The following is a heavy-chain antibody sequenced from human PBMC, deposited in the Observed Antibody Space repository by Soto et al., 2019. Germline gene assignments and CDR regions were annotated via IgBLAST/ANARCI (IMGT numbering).Heavy chain of an antibody. J-gene: IGHJ3*02. V-gene: IGHV6-1*01. CDR1: GDSVSSDSVA. CDR2: TYYRSKWYL. CDR3: ARWAHEGGAFDI. Sequence: PSQTLSLTCGISGDSVSSDSVAWSWIRQSPARGLEWLGRTYYRSKWYLQYAVSVNTRITINPDTSKNQFSLQLNSVTPGDTAVYYCARWAHEGGAFDIWGQGTLVTVSS. D-gene: IGHD3-16*01.